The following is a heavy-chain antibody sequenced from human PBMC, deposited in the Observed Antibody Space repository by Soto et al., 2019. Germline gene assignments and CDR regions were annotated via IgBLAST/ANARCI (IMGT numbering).Heavy chain of an antibody. CDR3: ARHRFNYYDDTVYYYFDY. V-gene: IGHV1-18*04. CDR1: GYSFTSYG. CDR2: ISGHNGNT. D-gene: IGHD3-22*01. J-gene: IGHJ4*02. Sequence: ASVKVSCTASGYSFTSYGISWVRQAPGQGPEWMGWISGHNGNTNHPQSLQGRVTMTTDTSRNTAYMELRSLRSDDTAVYYCARHRFNYYDDTVYYYFDYWGQGNLVTVFS.